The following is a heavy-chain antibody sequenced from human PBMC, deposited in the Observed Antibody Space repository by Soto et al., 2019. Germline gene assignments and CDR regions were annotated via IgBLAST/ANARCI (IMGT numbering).Heavy chain of an antibody. CDR2: ISYDRSNK. D-gene: IGHD4-4*01. Sequence: QVQLVESGGGVVQPGRSLRLSCAASGFIFSTYAMHWVRQAPGKGLEWVAFISYDRSNKYYADSVKGRFTISRDNSKDTLDLQMSILRAEDTAVYYCASERVDSNYGLMDGWGQGTTVTVSS. CDR3: ASERVDSNYGLMDG. V-gene: IGHV3-30-3*01. CDR1: GFIFSTYA. J-gene: IGHJ6*02.